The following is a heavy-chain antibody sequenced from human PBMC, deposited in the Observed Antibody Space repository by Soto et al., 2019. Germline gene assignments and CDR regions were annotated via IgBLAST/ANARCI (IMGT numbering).Heavy chain of an antibody. Sequence: SETLSLTCTVSGGSISSGGYYWSWIRQHPGKGLEWIGYIYYSGSTYYNPSLKSRVTISVDTSKNQFSLKLSSVTAADTAVYYCARRQLWPEFDAFDIWGQGTMVTVSS. CDR1: GGSISSGGYY. CDR2: IYYSGST. J-gene: IGHJ3*02. CDR3: ARRQLWPEFDAFDI. D-gene: IGHD5-18*01. V-gene: IGHV4-31*03.